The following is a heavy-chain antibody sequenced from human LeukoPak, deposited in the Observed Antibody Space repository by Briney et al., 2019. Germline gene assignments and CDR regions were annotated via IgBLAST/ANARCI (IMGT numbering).Heavy chain of an antibody. V-gene: IGHV3-23*01. D-gene: IGHD1-26*01. CDR2: ISGSGGST. CDR1: AFTFSIYA. Sequence: GGSLRLSCAASAFTFSIYAMSWVRQAPGKGLGWVSTISGSGGSTHYADSVKGRFTISRDNSKNTLYLQMNSLRAEDTAVYYCAKDSKIVGATFRSYHYMDVWGKGTAVTVSS. CDR3: AKDSKIVGATFRSYHYMDV. J-gene: IGHJ6*03.